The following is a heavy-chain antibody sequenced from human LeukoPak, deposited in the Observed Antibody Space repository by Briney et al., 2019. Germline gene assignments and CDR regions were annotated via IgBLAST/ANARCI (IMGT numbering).Heavy chain of an antibody. D-gene: IGHD6-19*01. V-gene: IGHV3-20*01. J-gene: IGHJ5*02. CDR1: GFTFVDYG. CDR2: ISWNGGNT. CDR3: ARARGRASAWNNNWFDP. Sequence: GGSLRLSCAASGFTFVDYGMSWVRQAPGKGLEWVSSISWNGGNTGYADSVKGRFTISRDNAKNSLYLLMNSLRAEDTALCHCARARGRASAWNNNWFDPWGQGTLVTVSS.